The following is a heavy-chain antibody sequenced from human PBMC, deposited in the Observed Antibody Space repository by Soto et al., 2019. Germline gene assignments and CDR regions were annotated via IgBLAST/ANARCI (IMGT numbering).Heavy chain of an antibody. Sequence: GESLKISCKGSGYSFTSYWISWVLQMPGKGLEWMGRIDPSDSYTNYSPSFQGHVTISADKSISTAYLQWSSLKASDTAMYYCATRNPEDFGCYCYCEGCYYGNDVWGQRTTVTVSS. CDR3: ATRNPEDFGCYCYCEGCYYGNDV. CDR2: IDPSDSYT. CDR1: GYSFTSYW. D-gene: IGHD2-21*02. V-gene: IGHV5-10-1*01. J-gene: IGHJ6*02.